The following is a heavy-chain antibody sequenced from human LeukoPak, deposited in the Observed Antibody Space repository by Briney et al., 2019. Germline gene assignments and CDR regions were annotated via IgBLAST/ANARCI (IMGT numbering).Heavy chain of an antibody. J-gene: IGHJ4*02. CDR3: ARDNAGYIDY. Sequence: GASVKVSCKASGYTFTNNAMNWVRQAPGQGLELMGWINTNTGNPTYAQGFTGRFVFSLDTSVSTAYLQISSLKAEDTAVYYCARDNAGYIDYWGQGTLVTVSS. CDR1: GYTFTNNA. D-gene: IGHD6-13*01. V-gene: IGHV7-4-1*02. CDR2: INTNTGNP.